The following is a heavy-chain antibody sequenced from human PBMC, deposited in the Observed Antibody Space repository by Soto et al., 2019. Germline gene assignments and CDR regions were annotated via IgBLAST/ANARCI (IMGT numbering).Heavy chain of an antibody. J-gene: IGHJ4*02. CDR2: INTDGSVA. Sequence: PGGSLRLSCAASGLTFRSYWMHWVRQAPGKGLVWVSRINTDGSVAMYVDSVKGRFTISRDNAKNTLFLHMNSLRAEDTAVYYCVRDMQLWRLDSWGKGTLVTVSS. CDR3: VRDMQLWRLDS. D-gene: IGHD2-21*01. V-gene: IGHV3-74*03. CDR1: GLTFRSYW.